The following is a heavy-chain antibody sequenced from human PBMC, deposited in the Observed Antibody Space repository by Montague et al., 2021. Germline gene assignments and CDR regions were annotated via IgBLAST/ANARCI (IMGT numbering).Heavy chain of an antibody. V-gene: IGHV6-1*01. CDR3: ARDHGLINAWDY. Sequence: CAISGDSVSSTTTAWHWIRQSPSRGLEWLGGTYYRSRWYFDYAPSVKSRITIQPDTATNQFSLQVNSVTPEDTAVYFCARDHGLINAWDYWGQGTLVTVSS. J-gene: IGHJ4*02. CDR2: TYYRSRWYF. CDR1: GDSVSSTTTA. D-gene: IGHD2-8*01.